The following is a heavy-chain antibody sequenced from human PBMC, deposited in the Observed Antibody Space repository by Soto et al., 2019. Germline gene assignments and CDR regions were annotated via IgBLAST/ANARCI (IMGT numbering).Heavy chain of an antibody. D-gene: IGHD3-9*01. CDR1: GFTFGDYA. CDR3: TSSYDILTGYYSNPDYYGMDV. Sequence: GGSLRLSCTASGFTFGDYAMSWFRQAPGKGLEWVGFIRSKAYGGTTEYAASVKGRFTISRDDSKSIAYLQMNSLKTEDTAVYYCTSSYDILTGYYSNPDYYGMDVWGQGTTVTVSS. V-gene: IGHV3-49*03. CDR2: IRSKAYGGTT. J-gene: IGHJ6*02.